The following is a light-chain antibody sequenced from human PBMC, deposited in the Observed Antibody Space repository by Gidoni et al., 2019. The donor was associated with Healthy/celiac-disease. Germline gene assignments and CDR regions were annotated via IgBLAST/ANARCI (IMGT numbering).Light chain of an antibody. Sequence: VLTQSPGTLSFSPRARATLSCRSSESIRSTFLAWYQQKPGQAPRLLIYGVSTRATGIPDRFSGSGSGTDFTLTISRLEPEDFAIYYCQQYASTPRTFXXXTKVEFK. CDR2: GVS. CDR1: ESIRSTF. J-gene: IGKJ1*01. V-gene: IGKV3-20*01. CDR3: QQYASTPRT.